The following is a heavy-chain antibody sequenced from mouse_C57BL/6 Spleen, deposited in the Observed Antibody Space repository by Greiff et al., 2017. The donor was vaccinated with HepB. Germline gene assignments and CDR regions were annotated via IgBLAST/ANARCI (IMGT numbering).Heavy chain of an antibody. V-gene: IGHV1-15*01. CDR1: GYTFTDYE. Sequence: VQLQQSGAELVRPGASVTLSCKASGYTFTDYEMHWVKQTPVHGLEWIGAIDPETGGTAYNQKFKGKAILTADKSSSTAYMELRSLTSEDSAVYYCTRSDYDYDGGYFDYWGQGTTLTVSS. CDR2: IDPETGGT. D-gene: IGHD2-4*01. CDR3: TRSDYDYDGGYFDY. J-gene: IGHJ2*01.